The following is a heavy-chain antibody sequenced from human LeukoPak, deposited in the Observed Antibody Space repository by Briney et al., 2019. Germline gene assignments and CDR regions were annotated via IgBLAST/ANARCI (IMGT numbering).Heavy chain of an antibody. Sequence: DPGGSLRLSCAASGFTFSSYAMSWVRQAPGKGLEWVSTVSGGGGSTYYADSVKGRFTISRDNSKNALYPQMNCLRAEDTAVYYCAKVYGSGSYYGWYYYYGMDVWGQGTTVTVSS. V-gene: IGHV3-23*01. J-gene: IGHJ6*02. CDR1: GFTFSSYA. D-gene: IGHD3-10*01. CDR2: VSGGGGST. CDR3: AKVYGSGSYYGWYYYYGMDV.